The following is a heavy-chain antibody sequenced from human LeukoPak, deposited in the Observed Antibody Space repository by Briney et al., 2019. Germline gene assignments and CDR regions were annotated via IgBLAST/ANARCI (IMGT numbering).Heavy chain of an antibody. J-gene: IGHJ4*02. V-gene: IGHV3-48*02. D-gene: IGHD1-1*01. CDR1: GFTFSSYA. Sequence: PGRSLRLSCAASGFTFSSYAMHWVRQAPGKGLEWVSFTSSGSEIIYYADSVKGRFTVSRDNDKKSLYLQMSSLRDVDTAVYYCARNPAGIGDYLGQGTLVTVSS. CDR2: TSSGSEII. CDR3: ARNPAGIGDY.